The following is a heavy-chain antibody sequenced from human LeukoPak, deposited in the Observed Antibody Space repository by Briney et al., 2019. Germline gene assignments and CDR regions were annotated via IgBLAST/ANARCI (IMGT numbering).Heavy chain of an antibody. D-gene: IGHD3-10*01. Sequence: KPGESLRISCKASGYSFTTYWIGWVRQMPGKGLEWMGIIYPGDSDTRYSPSFQGQVTISADKSISTAYLQWSSLKASDTAMYYCARHTHDDYYGWGSYYNDYWGQGTLVTVSS. CDR3: ARHTHDDYYGWGSYYNDY. CDR1: GYSFTTYW. J-gene: IGHJ4*02. CDR2: IYPGDSDT. V-gene: IGHV5-51*01.